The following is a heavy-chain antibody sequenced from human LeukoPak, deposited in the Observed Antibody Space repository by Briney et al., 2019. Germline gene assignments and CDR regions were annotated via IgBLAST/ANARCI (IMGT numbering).Heavy chain of an antibody. J-gene: IGHJ5*02. D-gene: IGHD2/OR15-2a*01. CDR1: GGSVRTYY. Sequence: SETLSLTCTVSGGSVRTYYWSWIRQPPGKGLEWIGEINHSGSTNYNPSLKSRVTISVDTSKNQFSLKLSSVTAADTAVYYCARVHRYYGATWGNWFDPWGQGTLVTVSS. CDR2: INHSGST. CDR3: ARVHRYYGATWGNWFDP. V-gene: IGHV4-34*01.